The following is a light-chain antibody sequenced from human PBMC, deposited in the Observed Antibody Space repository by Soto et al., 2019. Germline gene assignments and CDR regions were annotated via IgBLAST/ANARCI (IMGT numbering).Light chain of an antibody. V-gene: IGLV2-23*02. CDR1: SSDVGSHNL. CDR2: EVS. J-gene: IGLJ7*01. Sequence: QSALTQPASVSGSPGQSITISCTGTSSDVGSHNLVSWYQQHPGQAPKLMIYEVSKRPLGVSARFSASKSGNTAYLTISGLQAEDEADYYCCSYGGSRAVFGGGTQLPVL. CDR3: CSYGGSRAV.